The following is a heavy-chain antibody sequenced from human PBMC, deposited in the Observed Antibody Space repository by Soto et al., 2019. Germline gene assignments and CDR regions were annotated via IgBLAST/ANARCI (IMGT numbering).Heavy chain of an antibody. Sequence: PGESLKISRRGSGYSFSNYWIGWVRQMPGKGLEWMGLIYPGDSETRYSPSFQGQVTISADKSISTAYLQWSSLRASDTAMYYCARQRKVTTVGTYYYHGMDVWGQGTTVTVSS. D-gene: IGHD4-17*01. CDR3: ARQRKVTTVGTYYYHGMDV. CDR2: IYPGDSET. J-gene: IGHJ6*02. CDR1: GYSFSNYW. V-gene: IGHV5-51*01.